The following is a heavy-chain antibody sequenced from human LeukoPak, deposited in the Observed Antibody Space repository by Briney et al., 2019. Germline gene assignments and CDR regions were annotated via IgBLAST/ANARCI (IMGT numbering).Heavy chain of an antibody. CDR1: GYSFTSYW. J-gene: IGHJ4*02. CDR2: IDPSDSYT. D-gene: IGHD5-12*01. CDR3: ARLPTWDIVAPSERAVIDY. Sequence: GESLRISCKGSGYSFTSYWISWVRQMPGKGLEWMGRIDPSDSYTNYSPSFQGHVTISADESISTAYLQWSSLKASDTAMYYCARLPTWDIVAPSERAVIDYWGQGTLVTVSS. V-gene: IGHV5-10-1*01.